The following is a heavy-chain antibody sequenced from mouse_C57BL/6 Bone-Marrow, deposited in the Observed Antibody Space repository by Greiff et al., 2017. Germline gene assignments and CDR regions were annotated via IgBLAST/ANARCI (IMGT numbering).Heavy chain of an antibody. Sequence: EVQLQESGAELVRPGASVKLSCTASGFNIKDAYMHWVKQRPEQGLEWIGWIDPENGDTEYASKFQGKATITADTSSNTAYLPLSSLTSEDTAVYYWTTLYYNGSSSYYFDYWGQGTTLTVSS. CDR2: IDPENGDT. V-gene: IGHV14-4*01. CDR3: TTLYYNGSSSYYFDY. CDR1: GFNIKDAY. D-gene: IGHD1-1*01. J-gene: IGHJ2*01.